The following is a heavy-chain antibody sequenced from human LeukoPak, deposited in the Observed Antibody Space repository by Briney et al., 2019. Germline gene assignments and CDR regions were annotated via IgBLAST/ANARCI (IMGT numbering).Heavy chain of an antibody. D-gene: IGHD6-19*01. CDR1: GFTISGYA. V-gene: IGHV3-21*01. Sequence: PGGSLRLSCVASGFTISGYAMTWVRQAPGKGLEWVSSISATSNYIYYADSVRGRFTISRDNAKNSLYLQMNSLTAEDTAVFYCVRGWSEGAVWGQGTTVTVSS. J-gene: IGHJ6*02. CDR2: ISATSNYI. CDR3: VRGWSEGAV.